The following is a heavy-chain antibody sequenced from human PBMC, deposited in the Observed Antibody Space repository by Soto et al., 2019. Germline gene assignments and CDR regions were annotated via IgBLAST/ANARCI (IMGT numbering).Heavy chain of an antibody. J-gene: IGHJ4*02. CDR1: GYTFTSSG. CDR3: PRDSGSYMYVSD. D-gene: IGHD1-26*01. Sequence: QVQLVQSGAEVKKPGASVKVSCKASGYTFTSSGFSWVRQAPGQGLEWMAWISAYNGETHYAQKFQGRVTMTTDTSTSTSHMERRSLRSDDTAVYYCPRDSGSYMYVSDWGQGALVTVSS. V-gene: IGHV1-18*01. CDR2: ISAYNGET.